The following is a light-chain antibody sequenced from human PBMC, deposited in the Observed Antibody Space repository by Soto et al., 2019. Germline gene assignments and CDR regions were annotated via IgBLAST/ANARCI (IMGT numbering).Light chain of an antibody. CDR3: LQDYSYPRT. CDR1: QGIRND. CDR2: AAS. Sequence: AIQMTQSPSSLSASVGDRVTITCRASQGIRNDVGWYQQKPGKAPELLIYAASSLQTGVPSRFSGSGSGTDFTLTISSLQPEDSETYYCLQDYSYPRTFGQGTKVDIK. V-gene: IGKV1-6*01. J-gene: IGKJ1*01.